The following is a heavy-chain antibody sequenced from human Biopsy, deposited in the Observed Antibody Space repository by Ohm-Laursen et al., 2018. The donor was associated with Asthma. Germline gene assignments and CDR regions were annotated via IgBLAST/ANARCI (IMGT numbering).Heavy chain of an antibody. CDR2: MSYDDSHT. CDR3: ARGDSSGWSHYYFDY. CDR1: GFLLRNYG. Sequence: SLRLSCAASGFLLRNYGMHWVRQAPGKGLEWVAVMSYDDSHTRYADSVKGRFTISRDFSKNILYLQMSSLRDEDTAVYYCARGDSSGWSHYYFDYWGQGTLVTVSS. D-gene: IGHD6-19*01. J-gene: IGHJ4*02. V-gene: IGHV3-30*03.